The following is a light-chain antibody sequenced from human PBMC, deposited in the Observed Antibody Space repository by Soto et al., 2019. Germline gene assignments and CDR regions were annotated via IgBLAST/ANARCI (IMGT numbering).Light chain of an antibody. Sequence: ALTEPRSVAVAPGQAVSIGCGGDNIGSKSVHWYQQKSGQATVLVVYDDSDRPSGIPERFSGSTSGNKATLTISRVEAGDEADYYCQVWDSSSYHYVFGTGTKVTAL. CDR2: DDS. J-gene: IGLJ1*01. CDR1: NIGSKS. V-gene: IGLV3-21*02. CDR3: QVWDSSSYHYV.